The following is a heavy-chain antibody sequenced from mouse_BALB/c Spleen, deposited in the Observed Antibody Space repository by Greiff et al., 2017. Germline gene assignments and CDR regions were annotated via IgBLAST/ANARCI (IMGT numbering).Heavy chain of an antibody. CDR3: ARGRTTATDRYYFDY. CDR1: GYTFTDYN. J-gene: IGHJ2*01. D-gene: IGHD1-2*01. Sequence: EVQLQQSGPELVKPGASVKIPCKASGYTFTDYNMDWVKQSHGKSLEWIGDINPNNGGTIYNQKFKGKATLTVDKSTSTAYMELRSLTSEDTAVYYCARGRTTATDRYYFDYWGQGTTLTVSS. CDR2: INPNNGGT. V-gene: IGHV1-18*01.